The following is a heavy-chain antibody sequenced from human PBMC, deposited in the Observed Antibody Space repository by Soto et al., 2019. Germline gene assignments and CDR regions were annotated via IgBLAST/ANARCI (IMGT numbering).Heavy chain of an antibody. J-gene: IGHJ4*02. CDR1: GFTFTRYS. CDR3: ARESEDLTSNFDY. CDR2: ISSTTNYI. V-gene: IGHV3-21*06. Sequence: SGFTFTRYSMNWVRQAPGKGLECVSSISSTTNYIYYGDSMKGRFTISRDNAKNSLYLEMNSLRAEDTAVYYCARESEDLTSNFDYWGQGTLVTVSS.